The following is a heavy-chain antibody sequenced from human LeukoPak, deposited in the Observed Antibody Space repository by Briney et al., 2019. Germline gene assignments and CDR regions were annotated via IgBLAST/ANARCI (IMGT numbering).Heavy chain of an antibody. CDR1: GFSFSTYS. V-gene: IGHV3-23*01. D-gene: IGHD2-15*01. CDR2: ISGSGGST. CDR3: AKDTPSRNIVVVVAATD. J-gene: IGHJ4*02. Sequence: GGSLRLSCAASGFSFSTYSMIWVRQAPGKGLEWVSAISGSGGSTYYADSVKGRFTISRDNSKNTLYLQMNSLRAEDTAVYYCAKDTPSRNIVVVVAATDWGQGTLVTVSS.